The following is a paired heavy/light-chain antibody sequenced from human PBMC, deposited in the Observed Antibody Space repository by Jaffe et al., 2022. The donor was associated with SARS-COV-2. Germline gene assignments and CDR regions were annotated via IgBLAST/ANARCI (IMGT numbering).Light chain of an antibody. J-gene: IGKJ4*01. V-gene: IGKV3-11*01. CDR1: QSISSY. CDR2: DAS. CDR3: QQRSIWPPT. Sequence: EIVLTQSPATLSLSPGERATLSCRASQSISSYLAWYQQKPGQAPRLLIYDASNRATGIPARFSGSGSGTDFTLTISSLEPEDFAVYYCQQRSIWPPTFGGGTKVEIK.
Heavy chain of an antibody. J-gene: IGHJ4*02. Sequence: EVQLVESGGGLVQPGRSLRLSCAASGFTFDDYAMHWVRQAPGKGLEWVSVISWDSGSKGYADSVKGRFTISRDNAKKSLHLQMNNLRAEDTALYYCAAGFIGGTYGYFDNWGQGTLVTVSS. V-gene: IGHV3-9*01. D-gene: IGHD1-26*01. CDR3: AAGFIGGTYGYFDN. CDR1: GFTFDDYA. CDR2: ISWDSGSK.